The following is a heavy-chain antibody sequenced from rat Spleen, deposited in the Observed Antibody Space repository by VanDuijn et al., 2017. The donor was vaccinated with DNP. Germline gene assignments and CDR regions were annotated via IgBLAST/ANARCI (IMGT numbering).Heavy chain of an antibody. CDR3: TQTGDPGMTGFDY. V-gene: IGHV4-2*01. Sequence: EVKLVESGGGLVQPGRSLKLSCAASGFNFNDYWMGWVRQAPGKGLEWIGEIDKDSSPKKYNPSLKDKFTISRDNAQNTLYLQMDSLRSEDTATYYCTQTGDPGMTGFDYWGQGVMVTVSS. J-gene: IGHJ2*01. CDR2: IDKDSSPK. D-gene: IGHD1-4*01. CDR1: GFNFNDYW.